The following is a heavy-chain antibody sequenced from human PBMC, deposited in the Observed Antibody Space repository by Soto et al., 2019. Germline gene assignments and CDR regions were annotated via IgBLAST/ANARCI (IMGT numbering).Heavy chain of an antibody. V-gene: IGHV1-18*01. Sequence: QVQLVQSGAEVKKPGASVKVSCKASGYTFTNFGISWVRQAPGQGLEWMGWISAYNGNTNYAQKFQGRVTMNTDTXXXXXXXXXXXXXXXXXXXXXXXXGGTPIDYWGQGTLVTVSS. CDR1: GYTFTNFG. CDR3: XXGGTPIDY. D-gene: IGHD3-16*01. J-gene: IGHJ4*02. CDR2: ISAYNGNT.